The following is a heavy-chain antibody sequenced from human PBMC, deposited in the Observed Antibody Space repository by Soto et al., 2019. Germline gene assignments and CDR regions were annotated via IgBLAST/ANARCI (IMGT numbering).Heavy chain of an antibody. CDR1: GFTFSSYS. J-gene: IGHJ5*02. Sequence: PGGSLRLSCAASGFTFSSYSMNWVRQAPGKGLEWVSSISSSSSYIYYADSVKGRFTISRDNAKNSLYLQMNSLRAEDTAVYYCARDRSWPPPNWFDPWGQGTLVTVSS. CDR2: ISSSSSYI. CDR3: ARDRSWPPPNWFDP. D-gene: IGHD1-26*01. V-gene: IGHV3-21*01.